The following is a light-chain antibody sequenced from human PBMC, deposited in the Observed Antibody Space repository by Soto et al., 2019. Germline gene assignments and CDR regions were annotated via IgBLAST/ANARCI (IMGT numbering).Light chain of an antibody. CDR3: LQDYNYPWT. J-gene: IGKJ1*01. V-gene: IGKV1-6*01. CDR2: AAS. CDR1: QGIRND. Sequence: AIQMTQSPPSLSASVGDRVTITCRASQGIRNDLGWYQQKPGKATKLLIYAASSLQSGVPSRVSGSGSGTDFTLTISSLQPEDCATDYCLQDYNYPWTFGQGTKVDIK.